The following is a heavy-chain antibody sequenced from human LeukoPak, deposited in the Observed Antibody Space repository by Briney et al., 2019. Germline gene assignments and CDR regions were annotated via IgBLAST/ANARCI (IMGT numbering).Heavy chain of an antibody. V-gene: IGHV3-23*01. D-gene: IGHD6-13*01. J-gene: IGHJ4*02. CDR1: GFTFSSYA. CDR2: ITGSGDTT. Sequence: PGGSLRLSCAASGFTFSSYAVTWVRQAPGKGLEWVSGITGSGDTTFYADSVKGRFTISRDNSKNTLYLQMHSLRAKDTAVYYCVKDYSTIAAAANPLFDYWGQGALVTVSS. CDR3: VKDYSTIAAAANPLFDY.